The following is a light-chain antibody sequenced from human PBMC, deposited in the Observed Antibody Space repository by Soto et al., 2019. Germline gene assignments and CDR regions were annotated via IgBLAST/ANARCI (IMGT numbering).Light chain of an antibody. J-gene: IGKJ4*01. Sequence: EKVMTQSPATLSVSPGERATLSCRASQSVDSDLAWYQQKPGQPPRLLIYAASTRATDIPARFSGSGSGTEFTLTISSLQSEDFAVYYCHQYYSWPLTFGGGTKVEI. CDR1: QSVDSD. CDR3: HQYYSWPLT. V-gene: IGKV3-15*01. CDR2: AAS.